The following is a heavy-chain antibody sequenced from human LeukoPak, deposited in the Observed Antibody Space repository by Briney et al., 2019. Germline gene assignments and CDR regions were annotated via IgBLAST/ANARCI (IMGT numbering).Heavy chain of an antibody. V-gene: IGHV4-39*01. D-gene: IGHD2-21*02. CDR3: ARQQSDTSLFDP. J-gene: IGHJ5*02. CDR2: IFYSGSA. CDR1: GDSISSTSYY. Sequence: SETLSLTCIVSGDSISSTSYYWAWIRQPPGKGLEWIGMIFYSGSAYYTPSLRGRVTLSVDTSWNQFSLNLISVIAADTGVYFCARQQSDTSLFDPWGQGTLVIVSS.